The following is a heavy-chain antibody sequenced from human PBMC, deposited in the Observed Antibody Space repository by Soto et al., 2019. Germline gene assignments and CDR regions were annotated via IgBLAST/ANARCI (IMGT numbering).Heavy chain of an antibody. D-gene: IGHD6-13*01. CDR2: IYYSGST. CDR3: ARVFPGAAAGNYYGMDV. J-gene: IGHJ6*02. Sequence: SETLSLTCTVPGGSISSYYWSWIRQPPGKGLEWIGYIYYSGSTNYNPSLKSRVTISVDTSKNQFSLKLSSVTAADTAVYYCARVFPGAAAGNYYGMDVWGQGTTVTVSS. CDR1: GGSISSYY. V-gene: IGHV4-59*01.